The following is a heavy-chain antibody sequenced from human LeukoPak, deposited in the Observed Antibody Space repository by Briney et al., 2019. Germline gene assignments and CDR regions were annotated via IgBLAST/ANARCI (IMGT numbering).Heavy chain of an antibody. V-gene: IGHV4-34*01. CDR2: INHSGST. CDR3: ARGFGRITIFGVASDY. CDR1: GGSFSGYY. J-gene: IGHJ4*02. Sequence: SETLSLTCAVYGGSFSGYYCSWIRQPPGKGLEWIGEINHSGSTNYNPSLKSRVTISVDTSKNQFSLKLSSVTAADTAVYYCARGFGRITIFGVASDYWGQGTLVTVSS. D-gene: IGHD3-3*01.